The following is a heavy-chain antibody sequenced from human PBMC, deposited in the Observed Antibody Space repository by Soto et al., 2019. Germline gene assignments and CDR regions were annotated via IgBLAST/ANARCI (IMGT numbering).Heavy chain of an antibody. CDR3: ARNDHGGNPFYAN. Sequence: QVQLQESGPGLVKPSETLSLTCTVSCGSLSNYYWSWIRQPPGKGLEWIWYIYYSGSTNYNPSLKSRHTISVDTSKNKVSLKLTSVTAADTAVYYCARNDHGGNPFYANWGQGARVSGSS. CDR1: CGSLSNYY. V-gene: IGHV4-59*01. D-gene: IGHD4-17*01. CDR2: IYYSGST. J-gene: IGHJ4*02.